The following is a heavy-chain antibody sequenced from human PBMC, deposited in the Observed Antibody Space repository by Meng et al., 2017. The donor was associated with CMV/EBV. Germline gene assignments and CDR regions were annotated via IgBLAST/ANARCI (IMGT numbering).Heavy chain of an antibody. CDR2: INHSGST. CDR3: ARVWDSGWDD. CDR1: GGSCRCCR. Sequence: QWPLQEGGAGLLETSETPALTLAVYGGSCRCCRWGWIRQPPGKGLEWIGEINHSGSTNYHPSLKSRVTISVDTFKNQFSLKLSSVSGADTAVYYCARVWDSGWDDWGQGTLVTVSS. J-gene: IGHJ4*02. D-gene: IGHD3-22*01. V-gene: IGHV4-34*02.